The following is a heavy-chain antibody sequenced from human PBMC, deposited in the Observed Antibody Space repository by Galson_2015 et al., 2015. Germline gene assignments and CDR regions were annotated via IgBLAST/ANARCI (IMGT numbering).Heavy chain of an antibody. CDR1: GFTFSTYA. D-gene: IGHD3-22*01. CDR3: ASPWSRSSGSYIDY. CDR2: ISYDGANK. V-gene: IGHV3-30-3*01. Sequence: SLRLSCAASGFTFSTYAMHWVRQAPGKGLEWVAFISYDGANKYYTDSVKTRFTISRDNSKGTLYLQMNGLRAEDTAVYYCASPWSRSSGSYIDYWGQGTLVTVSS. J-gene: IGHJ4*02.